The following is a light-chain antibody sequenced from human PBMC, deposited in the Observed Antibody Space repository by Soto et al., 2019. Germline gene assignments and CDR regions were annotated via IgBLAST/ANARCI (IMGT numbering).Light chain of an antibody. V-gene: IGKV3-15*01. J-gene: IGKJ1*01. CDR1: QRVTNN. CDR3: QQHHNWPWT. CDR2: GAS. Sequence: ETVLTQSPATLSLSPGETATLSCRASQRVTNNLAWYQWKLGQPPRLLIYGASTRATGIPVRCRGSGSGTEFPLTISSLQSEDSAVYYCQQHHNWPWTLGQGPRVELK.